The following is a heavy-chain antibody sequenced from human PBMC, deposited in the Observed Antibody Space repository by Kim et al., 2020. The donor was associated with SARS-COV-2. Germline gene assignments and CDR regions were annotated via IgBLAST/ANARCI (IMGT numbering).Heavy chain of an antibody. CDR1: GGSFSGYY. Sequence: SETLSLTCAVYGGSFSGYYWSWIRQPPGKGLEWIGEINHSGSTNYNPSLKSRVTISVDTSKNQFSLKLSSVTAADTAVYYCARGEGYIGCSSTSCYAPWFDPWGQGTLVTVSS. J-gene: IGHJ5*02. CDR3: ARGEGYIGCSSTSCYAPWFDP. CDR2: INHSGST. D-gene: IGHD2-2*01. V-gene: IGHV4-34*01.